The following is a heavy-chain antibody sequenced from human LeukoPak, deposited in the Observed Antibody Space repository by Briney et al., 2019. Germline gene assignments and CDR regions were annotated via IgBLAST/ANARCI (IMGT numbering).Heavy chain of an antibody. V-gene: IGHV4-39*01. CDR2: VYYSGNT. J-gene: IGHJ4*02. Sequence: SETLSLNCTVSGGSTNSRTYYWGWIRQPPGKRLEWIGSVYYSGNTYYNPSLNSRVTISIDPSKNQFSLRLSSGTAADTAVYFCATPMISSWAKDDYWGQGILVTVSS. CDR1: GGSTNSRTYY. D-gene: IGHD6-13*01. CDR3: ATPMISSWAKDDY.